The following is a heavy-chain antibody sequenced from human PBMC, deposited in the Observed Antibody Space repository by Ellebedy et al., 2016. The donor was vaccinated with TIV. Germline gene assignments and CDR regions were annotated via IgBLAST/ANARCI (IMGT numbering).Heavy chain of an antibody. J-gene: IGHJ5*02. V-gene: IGHV4-59*01. Sequence: SETLSLXXTVSAVSISSYYWSWIRQPPGKGLEWIGYIYYSGSTNYNPSLKSRVTISVDTSKNQFSLKLSSVTAADTAVYYCAREASSWYENWFDPWGQGSLVTVSS. CDR3: AREASSWYENWFDP. D-gene: IGHD6-13*01. CDR1: AVSISSYY. CDR2: IYYSGST.